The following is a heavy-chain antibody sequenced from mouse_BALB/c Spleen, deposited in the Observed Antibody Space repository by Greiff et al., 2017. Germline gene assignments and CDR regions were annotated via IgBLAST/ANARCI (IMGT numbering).Heavy chain of an antibody. Sequence: EVQGVESGGGLVQPGGSRKLSCAASGFTFSSFGMHWVRQAPEKGLEWVAYISSGSSTIYYADTVKGRFTISRDNPKNTLFLQMTSLRSEDTAMYYCARSKKSDYGFAYWGQGTLVTVSA. CDR3: ARSKKSDYGFAY. D-gene: IGHD1-1*01. CDR2: ISSGSSTI. V-gene: IGHV5-17*02. CDR1: GFTFSSFG. J-gene: IGHJ3*01.